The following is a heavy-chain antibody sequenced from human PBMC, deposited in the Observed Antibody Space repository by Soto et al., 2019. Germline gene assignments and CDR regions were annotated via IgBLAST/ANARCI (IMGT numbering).Heavy chain of an antibody. J-gene: IGHJ3*02. CDR1: GYTFTSYY. CDR3: ARVVAAAGTVDAFDI. Sequence: GASVKVSCKASGYTFTSYYMHWVRQAPGQGLEWMGIINPSGGSTSYAQKFQGRVTMTRDTSTSTVYMELSSLRSEDTAVYYCARVVAAAGTVDAFDIWGQGTMVTVSS. CDR2: INPSGGST. D-gene: IGHD6-13*01. V-gene: IGHV1-46*03.